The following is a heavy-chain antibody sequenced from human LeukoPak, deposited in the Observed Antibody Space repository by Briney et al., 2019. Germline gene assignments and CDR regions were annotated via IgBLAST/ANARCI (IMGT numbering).Heavy chain of an antibody. V-gene: IGHV3-7*01. CDR3: ARIVRVGGGGLEWRKYYYYYYYMDV. D-gene: IGHD3-3*01. J-gene: IGHJ6*03. CDR1: GFTFSSYW. Sequence: GGSLRLSCAASGFTFSSYWMSWVRQAPGKGLEWVANIKQDGSEKYYVDSVKGRFTISRDNAKNSLYLQMNSLRAEDTAVYYCARIVRVGGGGLEWRKYYYYYYYMDVWGKGTTVTVSS. CDR2: IKQDGSEK.